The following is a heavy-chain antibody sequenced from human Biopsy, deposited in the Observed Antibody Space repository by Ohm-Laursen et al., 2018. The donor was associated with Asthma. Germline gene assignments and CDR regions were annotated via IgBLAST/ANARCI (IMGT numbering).Heavy chain of an antibody. CDR1: GDTVGSYA. CDR2: ISPIFGRV. J-gene: IGHJ6*02. CDR3: ARPDPGRPIVYYYYGMDV. Sequence: SSEKVSCKASGDTVGSYAISWVRQAPGQGLEWMGGISPIFGRVNYAQKFEGRATITADLFTRTAYRELSSLRSDDTAVYYCARPDPGRPIVYYYYGMDVWGQGTTVTVSS. D-gene: IGHD1-26*01. V-gene: IGHV1-69*01.